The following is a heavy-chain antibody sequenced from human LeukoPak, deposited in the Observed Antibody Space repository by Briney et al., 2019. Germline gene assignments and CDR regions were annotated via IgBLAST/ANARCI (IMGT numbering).Heavy chain of an antibody. CDR2: INHSGYT. J-gene: IGHJ3*01. V-gene: IGHV4-34*01. D-gene: IGHD6-6*01. CDR3: ARHEFGSSSAAFDS. Sequence: SETLSLTCAVHGGSFSGYLWSWIRQPPGKGLEYIGEINHSGYTTYNPSLRSRVTISVDTSKNQFSLNMISVTAADTAVYYCARHEFGSSSAAFDSWGQGTMVIVSS. CDR1: GGSFSGYL.